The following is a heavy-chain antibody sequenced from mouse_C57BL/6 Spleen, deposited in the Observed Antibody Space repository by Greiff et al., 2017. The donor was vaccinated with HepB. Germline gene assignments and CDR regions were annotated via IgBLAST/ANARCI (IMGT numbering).Heavy chain of an antibody. Sequence: QVQLQQSGAELVKPGASVKLSCKASGYTFTSYWMQWVKQRPGQGLEWIGEIDPSDSYTNYNQKFKGKATLTVDTSSSTAYMQLSSLTSEDSAVYYCARNGRLSMDYWGQGTSVTVSS. CDR3: ARNGRLSMDY. CDR1: GYTFTSYW. J-gene: IGHJ4*01. CDR2: IDPSDSYT. D-gene: IGHD1-1*02. V-gene: IGHV1-50*01.